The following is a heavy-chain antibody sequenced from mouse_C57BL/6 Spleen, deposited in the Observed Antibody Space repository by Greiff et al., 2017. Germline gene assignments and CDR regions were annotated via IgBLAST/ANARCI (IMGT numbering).Heavy chain of an antibody. J-gene: IGHJ4*01. D-gene: IGHD1-1*01. CDR3: ARRGYYGSSPYAMDY. V-gene: IGHV1-19*01. CDR1: GYTFTDYY. CDR2: INPYNGGT. Sequence: VQLQQSGPVLVKPGASVKMSCKASGYTFTDYYLNWVQQSHGKSLEWIGVINPYNGGTSYNQKFKGKATLTVDTSFSTAYMALNSLTSEDSAVYYCARRGYYGSSPYAMDYWGQGTSVTVSS.